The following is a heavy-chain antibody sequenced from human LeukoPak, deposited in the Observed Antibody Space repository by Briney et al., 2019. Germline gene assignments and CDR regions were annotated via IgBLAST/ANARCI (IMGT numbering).Heavy chain of an antibody. V-gene: IGHV4-59*01. Sequence: PSETLSLTCTVSAGSISSYYWSWIRQPPGKGLEWIGYIYYSGSTNYNPSLKSRVTISVDTSKNQFSLKLSSVTAADTAVYYCARVPSGSYYRGNYFDYWGQGTLVTVSS. CDR3: ARVPSGSYYRGNYFDY. J-gene: IGHJ4*02. CDR1: AGSISSYY. CDR2: IYYSGST. D-gene: IGHD1-26*01.